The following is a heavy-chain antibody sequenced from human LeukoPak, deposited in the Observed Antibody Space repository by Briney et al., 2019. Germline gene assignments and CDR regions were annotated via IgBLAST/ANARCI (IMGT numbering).Heavy chain of an antibody. D-gene: IGHD1-26*01. V-gene: IGHV4-59*12. CDR2: IYYSGST. CDR3: ARYSGSYLHYGYFDY. J-gene: IGHJ4*02. CDR1: GGSISSYY. Sequence: PSETLSLTCTVSGGSISSYYWSWIRQPPGKGLEWIGYIYYSGSTNYNPSLKSRVTISVDTSKNQFSLKLSSVTAADTAVYYCARYSGSYLHYGYFDYWGQGTLVTVSS.